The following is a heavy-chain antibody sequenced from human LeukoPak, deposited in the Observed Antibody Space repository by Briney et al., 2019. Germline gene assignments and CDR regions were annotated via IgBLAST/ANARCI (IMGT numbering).Heavy chain of an antibody. CDR2: ISAYNGNT. V-gene: IGHV1-18*01. J-gene: IGHJ4*02. CDR1: GYTFTSYG. CDR3: ARSGKSVVVPAAINLDY. D-gene: IGHD2-2*02. Sequence: GASVKVSCKASGYTFTSYGISWVRQAPRQGLEWMGWISAYNGNTNYAQKLQGRVTMTTDTSTSTAYMELRSLRSDDTAVYYCARSGKSVVVPAAINLDYWGQGTLVTVSS.